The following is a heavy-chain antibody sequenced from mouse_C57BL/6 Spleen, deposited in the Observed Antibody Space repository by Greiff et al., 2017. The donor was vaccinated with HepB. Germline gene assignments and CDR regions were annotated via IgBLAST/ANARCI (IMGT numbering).Heavy chain of an antibody. CDR1: GFTFSSYG. Sequence: VQLKQSGGDLVKPGGSLKLSCAASGFTFSSYGMSWVRQTPDKRLEWVATISSGGSYTYYPDSVKGRFTISRDNAKNTLYLQMSSLKSEDTAMYYCARQVYYYGSSSTYFDVWGTGTTVTVSS. CDR3: ARQVYYYGSSSTYFDV. J-gene: IGHJ1*03. CDR2: ISSGGSYT. D-gene: IGHD1-1*01. V-gene: IGHV5-6*01.